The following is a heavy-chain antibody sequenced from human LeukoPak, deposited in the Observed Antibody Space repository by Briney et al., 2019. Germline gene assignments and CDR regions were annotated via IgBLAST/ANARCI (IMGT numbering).Heavy chain of an antibody. CDR2: INHSGST. V-gene: IGHV4-34*01. CDR1: GGSFSGYY. J-gene: IGHJ4*02. CDR3: GGGFVTTVNY. D-gene: IGHD3-16*01. Sequence: SESLSLTCAAYGGSFSGYYWSWIRQPPGKGLEWIGEINHSGSTNYNPSLKSRVTISVDTSKNQLSLKLISVTAADTAVYYCGGGFVTTVNYWGQGTLVTVSS.